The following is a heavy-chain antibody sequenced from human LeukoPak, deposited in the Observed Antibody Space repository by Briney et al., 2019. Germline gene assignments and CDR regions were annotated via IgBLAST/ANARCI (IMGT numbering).Heavy chain of an antibody. CDR1: GGSFSDYY. D-gene: IGHD3-16*02. Sequence: SETLSLTCAVYGGSFSDYYWSWIRQPPGKGLEWIGEINHSGRTSYNPSLKSRVTISIDSSKNQFSLKLSSVTAADTAMYFGGNLSYDFFGGINHYKYYSYTAVGGKGTTVTVSS. V-gene: IGHV4-34*01. J-gene: IGHJ6*03. CDR2: INHSGRT. CDR3: GNLSYDFFGGINHYKYYSYTAV.